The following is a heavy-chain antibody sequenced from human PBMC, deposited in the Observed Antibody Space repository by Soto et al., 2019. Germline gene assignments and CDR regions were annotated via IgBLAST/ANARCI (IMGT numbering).Heavy chain of an antibody. J-gene: IGHJ4*02. V-gene: IGHV5-51*01. CDR3: ASRDMLTGYVYFDY. Sequence: PGESLKISCQASGYTFTKYWVGWVRQMPGKGLEWMGIIYPDDSDTRYSPSFQGHVTISADKSISTAYLQWNSLKASDSATYYCASRDMLTGYVYFDYWGQGTQVTVSS. CDR1: GYTFTKYW. D-gene: IGHD3-9*01. CDR2: IYPDDSDT.